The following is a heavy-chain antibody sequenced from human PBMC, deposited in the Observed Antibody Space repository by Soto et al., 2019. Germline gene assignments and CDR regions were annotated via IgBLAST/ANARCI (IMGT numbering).Heavy chain of an antibody. D-gene: IGHD3-10*01. CDR2: ISAYNGNT. Sequence: ASVKVSCKASGYTFTSYGISWVQQAPGQGLEWMGWISAYNGNTNYAQKLQGRVTMTTDTSTSTAYMELRSLRSDDTAVYYCARGTVLLWFGELFSWYDPWGKGTLVTVSS. V-gene: IGHV1-18*01. CDR1: GYTFTSYG. J-gene: IGHJ5*02. CDR3: ARGTVLLWFGELFSWYDP.